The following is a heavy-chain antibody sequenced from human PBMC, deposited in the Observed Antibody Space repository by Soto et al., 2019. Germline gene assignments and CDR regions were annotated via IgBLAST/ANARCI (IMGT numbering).Heavy chain of an antibody. D-gene: IGHD3-10*01. Sequence: EVQLVESGGGLIKPGGSLRLSCAGSGFIFSDYEMNWVRQVPGKGLEWISYISISGTIIHYADSVKGRFTISRDNAKNSVYLQMNSLRVEDTAIYYCAREGGVDWFYPWGQGTLVTVSS. J-gene: IGHJ5*02. CDR3: AREGGVDWFYP. CDR1: GFIFSDYE. CDR2: ISISGTII. V-gene: IGHV3-48*03.